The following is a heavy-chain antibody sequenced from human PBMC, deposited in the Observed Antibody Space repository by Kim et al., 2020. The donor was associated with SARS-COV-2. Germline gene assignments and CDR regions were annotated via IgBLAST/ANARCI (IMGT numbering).Heavy chain of an antibody. CDR2: ISAYNGNT. CDR3: ARDGEGRKDYYDSSGYYALNYYYYGMDV. Sequence: ASVKVSCKAPGYTFTSYGISWVRQAPGQGLEWMGWISAYNGNTNYAQKLQGRVTMTTDTSTSTAYMELRSLRSDDTAVYYCARDGEGRKDYYDSSGYYALNYYYYGMDVWGQGTTVTVSS. CDR1: GYTFTSYG. D-gene: IGHD3-22*01. J-gene: IGHJ6*02. V-gene: IGHV1-18*01.